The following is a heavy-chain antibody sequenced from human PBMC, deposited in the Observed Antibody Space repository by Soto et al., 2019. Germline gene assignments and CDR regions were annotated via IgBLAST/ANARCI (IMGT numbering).Heavy chain of an antibody. CDR1: GGTFSSYA. Sequence: QVQLVQTGAEVKKPGSSVKVSCKASGGTFSSYAISWVRQAPGQGLEWMGVIIPIFGTANYAQKLQGRVTITADESTSTAYMELSSLRSEDMAVYYCARTGTTHPGVVEKLDYWGEGTLVTVSS. CDR2: IIPIFGTA. D-gene: IGHD1-7*01. CDR3: ARTGTTHPGVVEKLDY. V-gene: IGHV1-69*01. J-gene: IGHJ4*02.